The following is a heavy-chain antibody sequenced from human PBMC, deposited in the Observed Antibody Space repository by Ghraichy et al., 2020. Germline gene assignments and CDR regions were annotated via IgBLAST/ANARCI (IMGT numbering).Heavy chain of an antibody. D-gene: IGHD2-21*02. V-gene: IGHV2-5*01. CDR3: THWSDYRDCQYYYGLDV. Sequence: XGPTLVKPTQTLTLACTFSGFSLNTSGVAVGWIRQPPGKALEWLGFIYWNDDHRYTSSLKNRLTITKDTSKNQVVLKMTNMDPVDTATYYCTHWSDYRDCQYYYGLDVWGHGTTVTVSS. CDR2: IYWNDDH. J-gene: IGHJ6*02. CDR1: GFSLNTSGVA.